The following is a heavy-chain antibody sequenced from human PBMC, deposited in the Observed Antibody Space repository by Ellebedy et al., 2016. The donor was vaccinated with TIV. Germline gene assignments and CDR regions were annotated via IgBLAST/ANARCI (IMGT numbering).Heavy chain of an antibody. V-gene: IGHV4-34*01. J-gene: IGHJ6*02. CDR2: INPSGSA. D-gene: IGHD3-10*01. Sequence: MPSETLSLTCAVFGGSFSGYYWTWIRQPPGKGLEWIGEINPSGSAHYRPSLNSRVTISVDTSKNQFSLNLSFATAADTAVYYCARSGPTLSFGDSLFSADPSAKRSKYGLDVWGQGTSVADSS. CDR1: GGSFSGYY. CDR3: ARSGPTLSFGDSLFSADPSAKRSKYGLDV.